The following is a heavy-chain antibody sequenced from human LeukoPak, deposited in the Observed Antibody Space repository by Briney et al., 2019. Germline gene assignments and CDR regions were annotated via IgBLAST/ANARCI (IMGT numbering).Heavy chain of an antibody. V-gene: IGHV3-15*01. CDR1: GFTFSDAW. Sequence: GGSLRLSCAASGFTFSDAWMSWVRQAPGKGLEWVGRIKSKTDGGTTDYAAPVKGRFTISRDDSKNTLYLQMNSMKTEDTAVYYCTTRGGSFSIFDYWGQGTLVTVSS. D-gene: IGHD1-26*01. CDR2: IKSKTDGGTT. J-gene: IGHJ4*02. CDR3: TTRGGSFSIFDY.